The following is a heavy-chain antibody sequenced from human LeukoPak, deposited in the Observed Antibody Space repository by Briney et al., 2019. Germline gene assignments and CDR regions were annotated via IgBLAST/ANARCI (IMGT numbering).Heavy chain of an antibody. V-gene: IGHV1-2*02. J-gene: IGHJ4*02. CDR1: GNTFTAYY. D-gene: IGHD6-19*01. CDR3: ARGPGIAVAVFYFDY. CDR2: INPNSGGT. Sequence: GASVKVSGKASGNTFTAYYMHWVRQAPGQGLEWMGWINPNSGGTKYAQKFQGRVTMTRDTSITTAYMELSRLRSDDTAVYYCARGPGIAVAVFYFDYWGQGTLVTVSS.